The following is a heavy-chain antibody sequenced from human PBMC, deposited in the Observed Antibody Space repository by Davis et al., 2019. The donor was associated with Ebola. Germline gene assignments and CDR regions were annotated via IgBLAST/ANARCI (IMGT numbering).Heavy chain of an antibody. CDR2: IYYSGST. CDR3: ARDSGLGMDV. CDR1: GGSITSYY. J-gene: IGHJ6*02. D-gene: IGHD3-10*01. V-gene: IGHV4-59*01. Sequence: SETLSLTCTVSGGSITSYYWSWIRQPPGKGLEWIGYIYYSGSTNYNPSLKSRVTISVDTSKNQFSLKLSSVTAADTAVYYWARDSGLGMDVWGQGTTVTVSS.